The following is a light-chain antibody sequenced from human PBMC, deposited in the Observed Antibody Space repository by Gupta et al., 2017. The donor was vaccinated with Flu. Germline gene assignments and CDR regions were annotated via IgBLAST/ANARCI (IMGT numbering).Light chain of an antibody. V-gene: IGKV3-15*01. CDR2: GAS. Sequence: RATLSVFPGEVATLSCRASQSVNTKLAWYQHKHGQAPRLLIYGASTRASGVPARFSGSGSGTEFTLTISSLQSEDFAVYHCQQYNNWPLTFGGGTKVEIK. CDR3: QQYNNWPLT. J-gene: IGKJ4*01. CDR1: QSVNTK.